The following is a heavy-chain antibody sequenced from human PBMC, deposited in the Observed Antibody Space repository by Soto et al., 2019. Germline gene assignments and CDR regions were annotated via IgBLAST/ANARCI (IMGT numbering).Heavy chain of an antibody. J-gene: IGHJ4*02. D-gene: IGHD2-15*01. CDR2: INAGNGNT. Sequence: ASVKVSCKASGYTFTGYAVHWVRQAPGQRLEWMGWINAGNGNTTYSQKFQGRFTITRDTSASTAYMELSSLRSEDTAVYYCARDLGGWPDYWGQGTLVTVSS. CDR1: GYTFTGYA. CDR3: ARDLGGWPDY. V-gene: IGHV1-3*01.